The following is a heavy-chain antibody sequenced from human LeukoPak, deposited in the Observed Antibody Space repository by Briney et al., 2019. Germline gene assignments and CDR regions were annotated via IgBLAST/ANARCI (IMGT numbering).Heavy chain of an antibody. D-gene: IGHD3-16*01. CDR2: IKGIGPTT. Sequence: GGSLRLSCAASGFTFSDYYMSWIRQAPGKGLEWVSTIKGIGPTTYYADSLKGRFTISRDNAKNSLFLQMSSLRADDTAIYYCARAGELRYMDVWGKGTVVTVSS. V-gene: IGHV3-11*04. CDR1: GFTFSDYY. CDR3: ARAGELRYMDV. J-gene: IGHJ6*03.